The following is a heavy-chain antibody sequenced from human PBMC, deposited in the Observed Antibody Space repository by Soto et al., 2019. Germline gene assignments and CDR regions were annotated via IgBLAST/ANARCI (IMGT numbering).Heavy chain of an antibody. D-gene: IGHD4-17*01. V-gene: IGHV6-1*01. CDR2: TYYRSKWYN. CDR1: GDSVSSNSAA. Sequence: PSQTLSLTCAISGDSVSSNSAAWNWIRQSPSRGLEWLGRTYYRSKWYNDYAVSVKSRITINPDTSKNQFSLQLNSVTPEDTAVYYCARAGYGDYCSYYYYYGMDVWGQGTTVTVSS. J-gene: IGHJ6*02. CDR3: ARAGYGDYCSYYYYYGMDV.